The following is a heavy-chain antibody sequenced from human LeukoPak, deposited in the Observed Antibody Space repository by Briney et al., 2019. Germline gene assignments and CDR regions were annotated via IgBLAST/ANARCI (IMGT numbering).Heavy chain of an antibody. CDR1: GGSISSSGYY. V-gene: IGHV4-31*03. CDR2: IYYSGNT. D-gene: IGHD6-13*01. CDR3: ARGRQQLVKGGDAFDI. J-gene: IGHJ3*02. Sequence: SETLSLTCTVSGGSISSSGYYWNWIRQHPGKGLEWIGYIYYSGNTYYSPSLKSRVAMSVDTSKNQFSLKLSSVTAADTAVYYCARGRQQLVKGGDAFDIWGQGTMVTVSS.